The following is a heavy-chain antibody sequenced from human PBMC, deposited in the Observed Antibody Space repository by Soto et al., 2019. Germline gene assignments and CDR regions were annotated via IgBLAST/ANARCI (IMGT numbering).Heavy chain of an antibody. V-gene: IGHV3-23*01. Sequence: PGGSLRLSCAASGFTFKSYAVSWVRQAPGKGLEWVSVITGSGDSTYYADSVKGRFTISRDNSKNTLYLQMYSLRAEDTAVYYCAKELRHDYPLAYFAHWGQGPLVTVSS. CDR3: AKELRHDYPLAYFAH. D-gene: IGHD4-17*01. CDR2: ITGSGDST. J-gene: IGHJ4*02. CDR1: GFTFKSYA.